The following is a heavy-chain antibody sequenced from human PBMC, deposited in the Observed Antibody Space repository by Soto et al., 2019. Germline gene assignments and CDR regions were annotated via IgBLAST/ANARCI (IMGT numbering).Heavy chain of an antibody. CDR2: INHSGST. V-gene: IGHV4-34*01. D-gene: IGHD6-19*01. CDR3: ARQAVAGNYYYYYYGMDV. J-gene: IGHJ6*02. Sequence: PSETLSLTCAVYGGSFSGYYWSWIRQPPGKGLEWIGEINHSGSTNYNPSLKSRVTISVDTSKNQFSLKLSSVTAADTAVYYCARQAVAGNYYYYYYGMDVWGQGTTVTVSS. CDR1: GGSFSGYY.